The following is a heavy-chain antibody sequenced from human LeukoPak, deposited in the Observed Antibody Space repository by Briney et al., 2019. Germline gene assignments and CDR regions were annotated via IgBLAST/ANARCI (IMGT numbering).Heavy chain of an antibody. D-gene: IGHD1-26*01. V-gene: IGHV3-7*01. CDR3: ATDKIKVGATGASDI. CDR2: IKEDGSEK. Sequence: GGSLRLSCAASGFTFSNYWMTWVRQAPGKGLEWVANIKEDGSEKYYVDSVKGRFTISRDNAKNSLYLQMNSLRAEDAALYYCATDKIKVGATGASDIWGQGTMVTVSS. CDR1: GFTFSNYW. J-gene: IGHJ3*02.